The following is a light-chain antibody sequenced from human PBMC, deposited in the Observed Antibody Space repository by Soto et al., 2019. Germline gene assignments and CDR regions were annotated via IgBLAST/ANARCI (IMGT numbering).Light chain of an antibody. CDR3: QQYGSSPYP. CDR2: GAS. V-gene: IGKV3-20*01. J-gene: IGKJ2*01. CDR1: QSVSSTY. Sequence: EIVLTQSPGTLSLSPGERATLSCRASQSVSSTYLAWYQQKPGQAPRLLIYGASSRATGIPDRFSGSGSGTDFTLTISRLDPEDFAVYYCQQYGSSPYPFGQGTKLEIE.